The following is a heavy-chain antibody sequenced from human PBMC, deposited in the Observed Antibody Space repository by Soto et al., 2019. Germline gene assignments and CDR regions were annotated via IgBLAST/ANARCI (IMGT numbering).Heavy chain of an antibody. CDR2: ISWNSGSL. J-gene: IGHJ4*02. CDR1: GLTFDDSA. V-gene: IGHV3-9*01. Sequence: PGGSLRLSCAASGLTFDDSAMHWVRQAPGKGLEWVSGISWNSGSLDYADSVKGRFIISRDNAKNSLYLRMNSLKAEDTALYYCANDVTHRWYLDYWGQGTLVTVSS. CDR3: ANDVTHRWYLDY. D-gene: IGHD2-21*02.